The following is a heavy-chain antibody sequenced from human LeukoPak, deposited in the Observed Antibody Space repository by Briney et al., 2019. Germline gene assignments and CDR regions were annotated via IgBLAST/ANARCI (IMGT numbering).Heavy chain of an antibody. CDR1: GFTFSDFA. CDR2: ISNNGGST. J-gene: IGHJ4*02. Sequence: GGSLRLSCSASGFTFSDFAMHWVRQAPGKGLEYVSAISNNGGSTYYADSVKGRFTMSRDNSKNTLYLQMSSLRAEDTAVYYCARGKYYFDYWGQGTLVTVSS. CDR3: ARGKYYFDY. V-gene: IGHV3-64D*08.